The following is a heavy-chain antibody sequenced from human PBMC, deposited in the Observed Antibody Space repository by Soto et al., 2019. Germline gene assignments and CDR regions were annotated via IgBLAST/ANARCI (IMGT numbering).Heavy chain of an antibody. CDR1: GYTFTGYY. D-gene: IGHD3-10*01. V-gene: IGHV1-24*01. J-gene: IGHJ4*02. CDR3: ATLSMVRGVPDY. CDR2: FDPEDGET. Sequence: GASVKVSCKASGYTFTGYYMHWVRQAPGQGLEWMGGFDPEDGETIYAQKFQGRVTMTEDTSTDTAYMELSSLRSEDTAVYYCATLSMVRGVPDYWGQGTLVTVSS.